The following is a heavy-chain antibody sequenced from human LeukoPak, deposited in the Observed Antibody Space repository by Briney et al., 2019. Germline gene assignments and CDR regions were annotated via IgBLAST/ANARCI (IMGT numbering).Heavy chain of an antibody. CDR1: GYTFTAYH. D-gene: IGHD3-22*01. J-gene: IGHJ5*02. CDR3: ARGMYDMSDYHYVPGVWFDP. V-gene: IGHV1-2*02. Sequence: ASVKVSCKTSGYTFTAYHIHWVRQAPGQGPEWMGWINPNSGGTNYAQKFQGRVSMTRDTSISTAYMELSRLTSDDTAVYHCARGMYDMSDYHYVPGVWFDPWGQGTLVTVSS. CDR2: INPNSGGT.